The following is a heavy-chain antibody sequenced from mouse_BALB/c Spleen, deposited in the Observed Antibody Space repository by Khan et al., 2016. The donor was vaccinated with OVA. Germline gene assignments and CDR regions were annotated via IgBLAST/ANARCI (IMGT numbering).Heavy chain of an antibody. V-gene: IGHV5-17*02. CDR2: ISFGSATI. CDR1: GFTFSSFG. Sequence: EVELVESGGGLVQPGGSRKLSCAASGFTFSSFGMHWVRQAPEKGLEWVAYISFGSATIYYADTLKGRFTISRDNPKNILFLQLNSLSTEDTAIYFCGRSMITTWYFVVWVAGTTVTVSS. J-gene: IGHJ1*01. CDR3: GRSMITTWYFVV. D-gene: IGHD2-4*01.